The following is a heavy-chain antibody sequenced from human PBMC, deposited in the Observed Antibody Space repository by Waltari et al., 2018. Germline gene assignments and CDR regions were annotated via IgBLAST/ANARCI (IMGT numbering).Heavy chain of an antibody. J-gene: IGHJ4*02. D-gene: IGHD6-19*01. CDR1: GFSLSTSGVG. V-gene: IGHV2-5*01. CDR2: IYWNDDK. Sequence: QITLKESGPTLVKPTQTLTLTCTFSGFSLSTSGVGVGWHRQPPGKALEWLALIYWNDDKRYSPSLKSRLTITKDTSKNQVVLTMTNMDPVDTATYYCAHRELSVAGPGYFDYWGQGTLVTVSS. CDR3: AHRELSVAGPGYFDY.